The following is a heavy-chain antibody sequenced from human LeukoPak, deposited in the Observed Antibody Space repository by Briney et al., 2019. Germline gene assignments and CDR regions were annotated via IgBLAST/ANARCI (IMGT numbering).Heavy chain of an antibody. J-gene: IGHJ4*02. CDR2: IYPGDSDT. CDR3: AIRYSGSYSDY. Sequence: GESLKISCKGSGYSFTTYWIGWVRQMPGKGLEWLGSIYPGDSDTRYSPSFQGQVTIAADKSISTAYLQWSSLKASDTAMYYCAIRYSGSYSDYWGQGTLVTVSS. CDR1: GYSFTTYW. V-gene: IGHV5-51*01. D-gene: IGHD1-26*01.